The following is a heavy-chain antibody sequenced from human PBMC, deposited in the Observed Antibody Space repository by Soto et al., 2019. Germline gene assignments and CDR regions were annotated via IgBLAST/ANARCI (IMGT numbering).Heavy chain of an antibody. CDR1: GGTFSSYA. V-gene: IGHV1-69*12. CDR3: ARQEGVSYGDKSYYYYGMDV. D-gene: IGHD4-17*01. CDR2: IIPIFGTA. Sequence: QVQLVQSGAEVKKPGSSVKVSCKASGGTFSSYAISWVRQAPGQGLEWMGGIIPIFGTANYAQKFQGRVTITADESTSTAYMELSSLRSEDTAVYYCARQEGVSYGDKSYYYYGMDVWGQGTTVTVSS. J-gene: IGHJ6*02.